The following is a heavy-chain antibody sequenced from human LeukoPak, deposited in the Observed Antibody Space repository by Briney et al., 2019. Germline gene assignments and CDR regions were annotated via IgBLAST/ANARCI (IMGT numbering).Heavy chain of an antibody. V-gene: IGHV4-59*01. CDR1: GGSTSSSY. J-gene: IGHJ3*02. D-gene: IGHD2-15*01. CDR3: ARQLGYCSGTSCYWGAFDI. Sequence: SETLSLTCTVSGGSTSSSYWSWIRQPPGKGLEWLAYIFYSGSTNYNPSLKSRVTISVDTSKNQFSLKLSSVTAADTAVYYCARQLGYCSGTSCYWGAFDIWGQGTMVTVSS. CDR2: IFYSGST.